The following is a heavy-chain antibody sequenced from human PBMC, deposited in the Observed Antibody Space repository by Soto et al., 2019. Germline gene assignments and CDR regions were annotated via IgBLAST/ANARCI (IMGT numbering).Heavy chain of an antibody. D-gene: IGHD3-22*01. CDR3: ARLYYDSSGYYHDDAFDI. J-gene: IGHJ3*02. Sequence: ASVKVSCKASGYTFTSYGISWVRQAPGQGLEWMGWISAYNGNTNYAQKLQGRVTMTTDTSTSTAYMELRSLRSDDTAVYYCARLYYDSSGYYHDDAFDIWGQGTMVTVSS. V-gene: IGHV1-18*04. CDR2: ISAYNGNT. CDR1: GYTFTSYG.